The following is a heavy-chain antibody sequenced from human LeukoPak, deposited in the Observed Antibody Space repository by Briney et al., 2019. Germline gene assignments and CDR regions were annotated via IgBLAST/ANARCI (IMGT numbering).Heavy chain of an antibody. V-gene: IGHV3-66*01. CDR1: GFTVSSNY. CDR2: IYSGGTT. D-gene: IGHD1-26*01. CDR3: AKDTGGATYYYFYGMDV. Sequence: GGSLRLSCAASGFTVSSNYMSWVRQAPGKGLEWVSVIYSGGTTYYADSVKGRFTISRDNSKNTLYLQMNSLRTEDTAVYYCAKDTGGATYYYFYGMDVRGQGTTVTVSS. J-gene: IGHJ6*02.